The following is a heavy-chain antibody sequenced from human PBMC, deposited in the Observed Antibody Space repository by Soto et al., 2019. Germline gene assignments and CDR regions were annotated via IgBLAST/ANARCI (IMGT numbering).Heavy chain of an antibody. CDR2: IYSIGPK. Sequence: PGRSLRLSCAASGFTISNNYMNWVRQAPGKGLEWVSVIYSIGPKYYADSVKGRFTISRDNSKNTLYLQMNSLRAEDTAVYFCVKAGTMTGTGTTPRYFDIWGRRTRCTVSS. J-gene: IGHJ3*02. CDR1: GFTISNNY. CDR3: VKAGTMTGTGTTPRYFDI. V-gene: IGHV3-66*02. D-gene: IGHD1-1*01.